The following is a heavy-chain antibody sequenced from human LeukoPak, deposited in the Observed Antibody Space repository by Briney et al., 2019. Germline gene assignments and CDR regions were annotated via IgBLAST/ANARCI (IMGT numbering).Heavy chain of an antibody. CDR3: AKPGGYSSGWYDAFDI. J-gene: IGHJ3*02. Sequence: PGRSLRLSCAASGFTFSSYGMHWVRQAPGRGLEWVAVISYDGSNKYYADSVKGRFTISRDNSKNTLYLQMNSLRAEDTAVYYCAKPGGYSSGWYDAFDIWGQGTMVTVSS. CDR2: ISYDGSNK. V-gene: IGHV3-30*18. CDR1: GFTFSSYG. D-gene: IGHD6-19*01.